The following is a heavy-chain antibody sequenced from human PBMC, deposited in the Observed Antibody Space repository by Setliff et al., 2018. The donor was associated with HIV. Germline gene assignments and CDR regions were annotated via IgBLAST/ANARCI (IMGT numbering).Heavy chain of an antibody. D-gene: IGHD1-26*01. CDR3: ATVGPTGAYFHD. CDR1: GGTFSSYA. Sequence: SVKVSCKASGGTFSSYAISWVRQAPGQGLEWMGGIIPIFGTANYAQKFQGRVTITADESTSTAYMELSSLRSEGTAVYYCATVGPTGAYFHDWGQGTLVTVSS. J-gene: IGHJ4*02. CDR2: IIPIFGTA. V-gene: IGHV1-69*13.